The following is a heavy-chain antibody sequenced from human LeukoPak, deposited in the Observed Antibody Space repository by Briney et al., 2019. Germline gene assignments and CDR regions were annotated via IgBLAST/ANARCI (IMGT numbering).Heavy chain of an antibody. CDR2: IRYDGSNK. V-gene: IGHV3-30*02. D-gene: IGHD6-13*01. CDR1: GFTVSSNY. CDR3: AKDTSSSWYYYYYYMDV. Sequence: GGSLRLSCAASGFTVSSNYMSWVRQAPGKGLEWVAFIRYDGSNKYHADSVKGRFTISRDNSRNTLYLQMNSLRAEDTAVYYCAKDTSSSWYYYYYYMDVWGKGTTVTVSS. J-gene: IGHJ6*03.